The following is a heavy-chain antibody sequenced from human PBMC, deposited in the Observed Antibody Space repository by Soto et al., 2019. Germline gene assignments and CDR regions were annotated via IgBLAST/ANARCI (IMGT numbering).Heavy chain of an antibody. CDR3: ARKRSRGCKKDSFHI. D-gene: IGHD6-19*01. V-gene: IGHV5-51*01. J-gene: IGHJ3*02. CDR2: IYPGDSDA. CDR1: GDNFTSYG. Sequence: GESQKISSKGSGDNFTSYGIAWVRQMPGKGLEWMGIIYPGDSDATYSPSFQGQVTISADKSISTAYLQWSSLKASDTAMYYCARKRSRGCKKDSFHIGGKGKMVT.